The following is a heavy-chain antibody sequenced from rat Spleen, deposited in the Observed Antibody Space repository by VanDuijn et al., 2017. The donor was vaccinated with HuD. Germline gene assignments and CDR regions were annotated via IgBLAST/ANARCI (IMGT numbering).Heavy chain of an antibody. D-gene: IGHD1-10*01. CDR3: TRELYITTNWYFDF. Sequence: QVQLKESGPGLVQPSQTLSLTCTVSGLSLTSNSVSWILQHPGTGLEWIGVIWSNGGTSYNSALKSRLSISRDTSKSQVFLKVKSLKTEDTGIYYCTRELYITTNWYFDFWGPGTMVTVSS. CDR1: GLSLTSNS. J-gene: IGHJ1*01. V-gene: IGHV2-47*01. CDR2: IWSNGGT.